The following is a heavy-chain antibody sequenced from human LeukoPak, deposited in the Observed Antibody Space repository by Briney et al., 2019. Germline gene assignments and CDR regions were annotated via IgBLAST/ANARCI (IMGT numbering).Heavy chain of an antibody. Sequence: PSETLSLTCAVYGGSFSGYYWSWIRQPPGKGLEWIGEINHSGSTNYNPSLKSRVTISVDTSKNQFSLKLSSVTAEDTAVYYCARTIGGKSRYYYGSGTMANFDYWGQGTLVTVSS. CDR2: INHSGST. CDR3: ARTIGGKSRYYYGSGTMANFDY. D-gene: IGHD3-10*01. V-gene: IGHV4-34*01. J-gene: IGHJ4*02. CDR1: GGSFSGYY.